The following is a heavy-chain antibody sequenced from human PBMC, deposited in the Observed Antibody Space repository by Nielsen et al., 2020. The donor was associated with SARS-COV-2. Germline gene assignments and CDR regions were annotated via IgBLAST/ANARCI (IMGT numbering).Heavy chain of an antibody. V-gene: IGHV3-33*01. J-gene: IGHJ4*02. D-gene: IGHD6-6*01. CDR2: IWYDGSNK. CDR3: ARWGGYSSSPFDY. Sequence: GGSLRLSCAASGFTFSSYGMHWVRQAPGKGLEWVAVIWYDGSNKYYADSVKGRFTISRDNSKNTLYLQMNSLRAEDTAVYYCARWGGYSSSPFDYWGQGTLVTVSS. CDR1: GFTFSSYG.